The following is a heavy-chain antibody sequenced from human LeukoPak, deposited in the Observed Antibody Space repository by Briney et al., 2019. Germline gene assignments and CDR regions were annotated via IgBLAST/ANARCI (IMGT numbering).Heavy chain of an antibody. D-gene: IGHD6-13*01. J-gene: IGHJ1*01. CDR3: AREGPRLAAAYYAEYFQH. CDR1: GFTFSDYY. CDR2: ISSSGSTI. V-gene: IGHV3-11*01. Sequence: GGSLRLSCAASGFTFSDYYMSWIRQAPGKGLEWVSYISSSGSTIYYADSVKGRFTISRDNAKNSLYLQMNSLRAEDTAVYYCAREGPRLAAAYYAEYFQHWGQGTLVTVSS.